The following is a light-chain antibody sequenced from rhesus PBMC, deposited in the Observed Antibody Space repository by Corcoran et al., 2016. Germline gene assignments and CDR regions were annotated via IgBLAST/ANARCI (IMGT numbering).Light chain of an antibody. CDR1: QGINKE. CDR2: AAS. J-gene: IGKJ2*01. V-gene: IGKV1-94*01. Sequence: DIQMTQSPSSLSASVGDRVTLTCRASQGINKELSWYQQKPGKAPTLMIDAASSLQKGVSSRFSGSGSGTDYTLTISSLQPDDVATYSCIQYYNTPCRFGQGTKVEIK. CDR3: IQYYNTPCR.